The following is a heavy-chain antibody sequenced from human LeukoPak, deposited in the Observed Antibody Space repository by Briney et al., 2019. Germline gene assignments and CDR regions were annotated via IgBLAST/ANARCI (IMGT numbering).Heavy chain of an antibody. CDR3: ARVGYYPDYYMDV. D-gene: IGHD2-21*01. CDR1: GGSIFSSNSY. CDR2: IYYSGST. J-gene: IGHJ6*03. V-gene: IGHV4-39*07. Sequence: SETLSLTCTVSGGSIFSSNSYWGWIRQPPGKGLEWIGSIYYSGSTYSNPSLKSRVTISVDTSKNQFSLKLSSVTAADTAVYYCARVGYYPDYYMDVWGKGTTVTVSS.